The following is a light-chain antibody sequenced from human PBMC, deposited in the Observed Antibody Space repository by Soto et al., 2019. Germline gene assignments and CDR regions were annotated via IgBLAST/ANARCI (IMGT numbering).Light chain of an antibody. Sequence: QSALTQPASVSGSPGQSITISFTGTSSDVGGYNYVSWYQQHPGKAPKLMIYEVSNRPSGVSNRFSGYKSGNTASLTISGLQAEDEADYYCSSYTSSSTPYVFGTGTKLTLL. V-gene: IGLV2-14*01. CDR1: SSDVGGYNY. CDR2: EVS. J-gene: IGLJ1*01. CDR3: SSYTSSSTPYV.